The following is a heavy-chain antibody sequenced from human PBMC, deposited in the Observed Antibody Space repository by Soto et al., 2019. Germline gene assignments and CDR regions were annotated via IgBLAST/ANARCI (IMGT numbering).Heavy chain of an antibody. D-gene: IGHD2-8*02. CDR3: ASSVLVTSTMNYFDL. CDR2: IYPADSDT. CDR1: GYSFTNYR. J-gene: IGHJ4*02. V-gene: IGHV5-51*01. Sequence: GESLKISCKGSGYSFTNYRIAWVRQMPGKGLEWMGIIYPADSDTKYSPSFQGQVTISADKSTKTAYLQWSSLKASDTAMYYCASSVLVTSTMNYFDLWGQGVLVTVSS.